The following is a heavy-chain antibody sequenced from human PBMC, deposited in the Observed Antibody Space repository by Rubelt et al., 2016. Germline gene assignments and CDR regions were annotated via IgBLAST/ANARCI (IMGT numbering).Heavy chain of an antibody. D-gene: IGHD4-17*01. CDR1: GGSISSSSYY. CDR2: IYYSGSP. V-gene: IGHV4-61*05. J-gene: IGHJ4*02. Sequence: QLQLQESGPGLVKPSETLSLTCTVSGGSISSSSYYWSWIRQPPGKGLEWIGYIYYSGSPNYNPPLKGRVTISVETYKTQFSLRLSFGTAADTAVYYCARLDDYGDSTYPPYCDYWGQGTLVTVSS. CDR3: ARLDDYGDSTYPPYCDY.